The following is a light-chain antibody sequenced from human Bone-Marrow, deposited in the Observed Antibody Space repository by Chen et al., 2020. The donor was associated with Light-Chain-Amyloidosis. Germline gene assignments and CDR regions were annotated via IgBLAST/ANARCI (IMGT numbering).Light chain of an antibody. Sequence: SYELTQPPSVSVSPGQTARITCSGDDLPTKYAYWYHQKPGQAPVLVIQRDTDRPTGSSEPFPGSSSETPDTLTISGVQAEDEADDHCQSADSSGTYEVIFGGGTKLTVL. J-gene: IGLJ2*01. CDR3: QSADSSGTYEVI. CDR2: RDT. CDR1: DLPTKY. V-gene: IGLV3-25*02.